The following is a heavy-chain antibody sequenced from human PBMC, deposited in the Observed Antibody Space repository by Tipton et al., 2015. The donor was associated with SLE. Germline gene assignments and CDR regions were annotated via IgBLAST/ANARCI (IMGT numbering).Heavy chain of an antibody. V-gene: IGHV3-13*05. CDR1: GFTVSSNY. J-gene: IGHJ4*02. CDR3: ARAGSRSYSGTLDY. D-gene: IGHD1-26*01. CDR2: IGTAGDP. Sequence: SLRLSCAASGFTVSSNYMSWVRQAPGKGLEWVSAIGTAGDPYYPGSVKGRFTISRENAKNSLYLQMNSLGAGDTAVYYCARAGSRSYSGTLDYWGQGTLVTVSS.